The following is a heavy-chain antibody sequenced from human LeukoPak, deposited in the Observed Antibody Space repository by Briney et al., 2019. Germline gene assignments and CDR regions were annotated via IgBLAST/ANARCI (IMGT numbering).Heavy chain of an antibody. D-gene: IGHD3-9*01. Sequence: ASVKVSCKASGYTFTTYDMTWVRQATGQGLEWMGWMNPGSGDTAYAQKFQGRVTMTRDTSISTAYMELNSLGSEDTAIYYCARGLGDYNTDWFPVSGYWGQETLVTVSS. CDR1: GYTFTTYD. V-gene: IGHV1-8*01. J-gene: IGHJ4*02. CDR3: ARGLGDYNTDWFPVSGY. CDR2: MNPGSGDT.